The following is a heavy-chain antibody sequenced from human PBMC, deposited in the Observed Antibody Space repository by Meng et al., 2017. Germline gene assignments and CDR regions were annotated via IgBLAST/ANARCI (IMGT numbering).Heavy chain of an antibody. D-gene: IGHD2-2*01. CDR1: GGTFSSYA. CDR3: AREPRYCSSTSCYAAGDYYYGMDV. J-gene: IGHJ6*02. CDR2: ILPIFGTA. V-gene: IGHV1-69*13. Sequence: SVKVSCKASGGTFSSYAISWVRQAPGQGLEWMGGILPIFGTANYAQKFQGRVTITADESTSTAYMELSSLRSEDTAVYYCAREPRYCSSTSCYAAGDYYYGMDVWGQGTTVTVSS.